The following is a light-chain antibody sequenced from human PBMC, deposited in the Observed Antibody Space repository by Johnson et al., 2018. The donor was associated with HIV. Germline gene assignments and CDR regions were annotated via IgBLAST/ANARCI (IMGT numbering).Light chain of an antibody. CDR3: GTWDTSLSCYV. V-gene: IGLV1-51*01. Sequence: SVLTQPPSVSAAPGQKVTISCFGSDSNIGNNYVSWYQQLPGTAPKLLIYDNDKRPSGIPDRFSGSKSGTSATLGITGLQTGDEADYYCGTWDTSLSCYVFGIATKVTVL. CDR2: DND. J-gene: IGLJ1*01. CDR1: DSNIGNNY.